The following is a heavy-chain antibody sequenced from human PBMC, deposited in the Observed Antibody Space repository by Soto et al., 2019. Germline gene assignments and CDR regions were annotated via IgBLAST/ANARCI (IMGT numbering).Heavy chain of an antibody. CDR3: VKVIYDSGWYGFYFDY. CDR2: IIPIFATA. D-gene: IGHD6-19*01. Sequence: GASVKVSCKASGYTFTNFGISWVRQAPGQGLEWMGGIIPIFATANYAQKFQGRVTITADASTHTAYMELTSLRTEDTGVYYCVKVIYDSGWYGFYFDYWGQGTLVTVSS. J-gene: IGHJ4*02. CDR1: GYTFTNFG. V-gene: IGHV1-69*13.